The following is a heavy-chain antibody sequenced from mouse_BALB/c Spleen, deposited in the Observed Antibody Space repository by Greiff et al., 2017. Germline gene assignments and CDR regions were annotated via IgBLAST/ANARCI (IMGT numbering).Heavy chain of an antibody. D-gene: IGHD2-3*01. CDR3: ARSRDGYYGGYFDV. J-gene: IGHJ1*01. CDR1: GFTFSSFG. Sequence: EVHLVESGGDLVKPGGSLKLSCAASGFTFSSFGMHWVRQAPEKGLEWVAYISSGSSTIYYADTVKGRFTISRDNPKNTLFLQMTSLRSEDTAMYYCARSRDGYYGGYFDVWGAGTTVTVSS. CDR2: ISSGSSTI. V-gene: IGHV5-17*02.